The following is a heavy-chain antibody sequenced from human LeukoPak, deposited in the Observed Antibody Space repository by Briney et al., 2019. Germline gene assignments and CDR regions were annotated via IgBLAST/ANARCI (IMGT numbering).Heavy chain of an antibody. CDR1: GFTFSSYA. D-gene: IGHD3-10*01. J-gene: IGHJ4*02. Sequence: GGSLRLSCAASGFTFSSYAMSWVRQAPGKGLEWVSAISGSGGSTYYADSVKGRFTISRDNSKNTLYLQMNSLRAEDTAVYYCAKARRWLGSGVGFEYDYWGQGTLVTVSS. CDR3: AKARRWLGSGVGFEYDY. CDR2: ISGSGGST. V-gene: IGHV3-23*01.